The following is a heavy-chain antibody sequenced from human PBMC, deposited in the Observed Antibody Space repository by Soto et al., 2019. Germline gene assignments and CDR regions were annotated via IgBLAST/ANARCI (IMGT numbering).Heavy chain of an antibody. CDR2: ISYDGRNK. CDR1: GFTFSAYG. Sequence: QVQLVESGGGVVEPGRSLRLSCAGSGFTFSAYGMYWVRQAPGKGLEWVAVISYDGRNKYYADSVKGRFTISRDNSKNTLYLQTNRLRAEDTAVYYCAKDRMAAGVRGYFDYWGEGTLVTVSS. V-gene: IGHV3-30*18. J-gene: IGHJ4*02. D-gene: IGHD3-10*01. CDR3: AKDRMAAGVRGYFDY.